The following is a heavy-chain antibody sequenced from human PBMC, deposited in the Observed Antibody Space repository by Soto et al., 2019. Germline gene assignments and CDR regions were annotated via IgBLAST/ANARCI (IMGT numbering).Heavy chain of an antibody. CDR2: ISSSGGST. Sequence: PGGSLRLSCAASGFTFSSYAMTWVRQAPGKGLEWVSIISSSGGSTKYADSVEGRFTISRDKSKNTLYLQMNSLRAEDTAVYYCAKEGSGAGSYFDYWGQGTLVTVSS. CDR3: AKEGSGAGSYFDY. D-gene: IGHD3-10*01. CDR1: GFTFSSYA. V-gene: IGHV3-23*01. J-gene: IGHJ4*02.